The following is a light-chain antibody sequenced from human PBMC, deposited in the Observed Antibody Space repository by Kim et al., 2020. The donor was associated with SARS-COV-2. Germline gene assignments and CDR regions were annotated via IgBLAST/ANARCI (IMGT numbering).Light chain of an antibody. V-gene: IGKV3-15*01. CDR3: QQYDNWLYT. CDR2: GAS. CDR1: QSVSTN. Sequence: EIVMTQSPATLSVSPGESATLSCRASQSVSTNLAWYQQKPGQAPGLLIYGASTRATGIPARFSGSGSGTEFTLTISSLQSEDFAVYYCQQYDNWLYTFGQGTNLEI. J-gene: IGKJ2*01.